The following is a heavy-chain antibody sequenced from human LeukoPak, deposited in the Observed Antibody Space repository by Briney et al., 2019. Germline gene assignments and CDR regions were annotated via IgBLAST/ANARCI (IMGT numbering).Heavy chain of an antibody. V-gene: IGHV3-30*18. CDR3: AKDQQVGAAAYYFDS. D-gene: IGHD2-2*01. J-gene: IGHJ4*02. Sequence: GGSLRLSCAASGFTFSRYCLHWVRQAPGKGLEWVTVIAKDGKDKKYAESVKGRFTISRDNSKSTLYLQMNSLRAEDTGVYYCAKDQQVGAAAYYFDSWGQGTLVTVSS. CDR2: IAKDGKDK. CDR1: GFTFSRYC.